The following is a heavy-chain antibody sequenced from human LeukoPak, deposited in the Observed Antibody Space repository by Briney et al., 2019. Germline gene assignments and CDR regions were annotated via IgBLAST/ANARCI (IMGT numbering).Heavy chain of an antibody. D-gene: IGHD4-23*01. CDR2: FDPEDGET. CDR3: ATTPLGGNPDLILDY. J-gene: IGHJ4*02. Sequence: ASVKVSCKVSGYTLTELSMHWVRQAPGKGLEWMGGFDPEDGETIYAQKFQGRVTMTEDTSTDTAYMELSSLRSEDTAVYYCATTPLGGNPDLILDYWGQGTLVTVSS. CDR1: GYTLTELS. V-gene: IGHV1-24*01.